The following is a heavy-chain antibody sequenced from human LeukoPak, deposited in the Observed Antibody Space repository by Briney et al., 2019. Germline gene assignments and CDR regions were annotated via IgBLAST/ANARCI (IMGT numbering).Heavy chain of an antibody. CDR1: GGSISSYY. Sequence: PSETLSLTCTVSGGSISSYYWSWIRQPAGKGLEWIGRIYTSGSTNYNPSLKSRVTISVDKSKNQFSLKLSSVTAADTAVYYCAAQRTYCSGGNCYQYYFDYWGQGTLVTVSS. CDR3: AAQRTYCSGGNCYQYYFDY. D-gene: IGHD2-15*01. CDR2: IYTSGST. J-gene: IGHJ4*02. V-gene: IGHV4-4*07.